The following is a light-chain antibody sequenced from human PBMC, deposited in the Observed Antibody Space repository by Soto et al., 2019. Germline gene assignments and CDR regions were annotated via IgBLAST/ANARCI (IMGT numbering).Light chain of an antibody. J-gene: IGLJ2*01. Sequence: QSVLTQPRSVSGSPGQSVTISCTGTIDDVGRYNYVSWYQQHPGKAPKLMIYDVSKRPSGVPDRFSGSKSVNTASLTISGLQAEDEAEYYCCSYAGSYTHVVFGEGTKVTVL. V-gene: IGLV2-11*01. CDR3: CSYAGSYTHVV. CDR1: IDDVGRYNY. CDR2: DVS.